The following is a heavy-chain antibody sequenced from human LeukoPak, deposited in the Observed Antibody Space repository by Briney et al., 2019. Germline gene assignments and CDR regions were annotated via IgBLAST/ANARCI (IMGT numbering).Heavy chain of an antibody. D-gene: IGHD6-13*01. V-gene: IGHV4-39*01. CDR2: IYYSGST. J-gene: IGHJ4*02. CDR1: GASISSSRYY. Sequence: ASETLSFTCTVSGASISSSRYYWGWIRQPPGKGLEWIGSIYYSGSTYYNPSLKSRVTISVDTSKNQFSLKLSSVTAADTAVYYCARHDGEYRSSWWSFDYWGKGILVTASS. CDR3: ARHDGEYRSSWWSFDY.